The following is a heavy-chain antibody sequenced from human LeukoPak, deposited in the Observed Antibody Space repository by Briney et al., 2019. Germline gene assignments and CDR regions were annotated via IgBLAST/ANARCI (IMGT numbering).Heavy chain of an antibody. J-gene: IGHJ6*03. Sequence: PGGSLRLSCAASGFTFGSYAMSWVRQAPGKGLEWVSAISGSGGSTYYADSVKGRFTISRDNSRNTLYLQMNSLRAEDTAVYYCAKGGNYCTGGVCYYYYMDVWGKGTTVTVSS. CDR3: AKGGNYCTGGVCYYYYMDV. CDR1: GFTFGSYA. V-gene: IGHV3-23*01. CDR2: ISGSGGST. D-gene: IGHD2-8*02.